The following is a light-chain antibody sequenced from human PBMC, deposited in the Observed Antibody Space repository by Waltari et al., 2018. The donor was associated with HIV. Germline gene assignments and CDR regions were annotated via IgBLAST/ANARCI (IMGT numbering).Light chain of an antibody. CDR2: LKRDGSH. Sequence: QLVLTQSPSASASLGASVKLTCTLTSGHTNYAIAWHPQHPDKGPRYLMTLKRDGSHSKGDGIPDRFSGSSSGAERYLIISSLQSEDEADYYCQTWGTGIQVFGGGTKVTVL. CDR1: SGHTNYA. V-gene: IGLV4-69*02. J-gene: IGLJ3*02. CDR3: QTWGTGIQV.